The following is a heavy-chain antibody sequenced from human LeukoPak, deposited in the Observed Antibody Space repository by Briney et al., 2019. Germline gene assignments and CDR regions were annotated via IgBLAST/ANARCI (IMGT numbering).Heavy chain of an antibody. V-gene: IGHV3-66*01. D-gene: IGHD3-16*01. CDR2: VYSGGNT. J-gene: IGHJ4*02. CDR1: GFTVSSDY. CDR3: AREPPGGGFDY. Sequence: PWGSLRLCCTASGFTVSSDYMSWVRQAPGKGLEWVAVVYSGGNTYYADSVKGRFTISRDNFKNTLYLQMNSLRAEDTAVYYCAREPPGGGFDYWGQGTLVTVS.